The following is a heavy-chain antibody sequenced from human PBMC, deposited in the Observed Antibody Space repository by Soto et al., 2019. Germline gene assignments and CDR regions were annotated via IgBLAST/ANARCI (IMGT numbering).Heavy chain of an antibody. CDR2: IDGSGTFT. CDR3: FENSGWVHY. J-gene: IGHJ4*02. D-gene: IGHD3-10*01. CDR1: GFTFSSTD. V-gene: IGHV3-23*01. Sequence: XGSLILSCSAAGFTFSSTDMSWVRQGPGRGLDWVSTIDGSGTFTYYADSVKGRFTISRDNSKNTVHLQMMSLGADDTAVYYCFENSGWVHYWGQGTLVTVSS.